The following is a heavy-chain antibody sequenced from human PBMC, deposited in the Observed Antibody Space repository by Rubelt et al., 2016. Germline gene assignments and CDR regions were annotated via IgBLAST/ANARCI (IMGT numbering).Heavy chain of an antibody. CDR2: INNDGSSI. J-gene: IGHJ4*02. V-gene: IGHV3-74*01. D-gene: IGHD6-19*01. CDR3: ARVGYSSGWIRN. Sequence: VESGGGLVQPGGSLRLSCAASGFTFRNYWMHWVRQVPGKGLVWVSRINNDGSSISYVDSVKGRFTISRDNSKNTVYLQLNSLRAEDTAIYYCARVGYSSGWIRNWGQGTLVTVSS. CDR1: GFTFRNYW.